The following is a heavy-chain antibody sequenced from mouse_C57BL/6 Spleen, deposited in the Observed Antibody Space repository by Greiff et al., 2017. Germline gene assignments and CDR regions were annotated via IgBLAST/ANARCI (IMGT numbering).Heavy chain of an antibody. D-gene: IGHD2-2*01. CDR2: IYPRSGNT. J-gene: IGHJ2*01. CDR1: GYTFTSYG. Sequence: QVQLQQSGAELARPGASVKLSCKASGYTFTSYGISWVKQRTGQGLEWIGEIYPRSGNTYYNEKFKGKATLTADKSSSTAYMELRSLTSEDSAVYFCARSGLLWLRKDYWDQGTTLTVSS. V-gene: IGHV1-81*01. CDR3: ARSGLLWLRKDY.